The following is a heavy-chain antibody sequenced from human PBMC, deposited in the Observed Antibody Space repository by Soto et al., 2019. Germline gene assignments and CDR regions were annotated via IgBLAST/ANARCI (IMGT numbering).Heavy chain of an antibody. V-gene: IGHV4-34*01. CDR3: ARGPRGQQLVGGGYYYYYYMDV. D-gene: IGHD6-13*01. CDR2: INHSGST. J-gene: IGHJ6*03. CDR1: GGSFSGYY. Sequence: SETLSLTCAVYGGSFSGYYWSWIRQPPGKGLEWIGEINHSGSTNYNPSLKSRVTISVDTSKNQFSLKLGSVTAADTAVYYCARGPRGQQLVGGGYYYYYYMDVWGKGTTVTVSS.